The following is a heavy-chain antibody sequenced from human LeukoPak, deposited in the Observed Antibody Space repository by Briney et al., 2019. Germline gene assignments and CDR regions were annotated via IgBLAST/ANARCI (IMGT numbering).Heavy chain of an antibody. V-gene: IGHV3-23*01. CDR3: AKDRDYGDYEFDY. Sequence: GGSLRLSCAASGFTFSNFAMSWVRQAPGGGLECVSLISANGGATYYADSVKGRFTISRDNSKSTLYLQMNSLRAEDTAVYYCAKDRDYGDYEFDYWGQGTLVTVSS. J-gene: IGHJ4*02. CDR2: ISANGGAT. D-gene: IGHD4-17*01. CDR1: GFTFSNFA.